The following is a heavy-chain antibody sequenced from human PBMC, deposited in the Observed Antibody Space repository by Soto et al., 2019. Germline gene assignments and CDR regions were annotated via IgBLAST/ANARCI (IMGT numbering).Heavy chain of an antibody. D-gene: IGHD1-20*01. CDR1: GFTFRDHY. J-gene: IGHJ4*02. CDR2: MSSSGATI. CDR3: ATVHNTSRSFDY. Sequence: PGGSLRLSCAGSGFTFRDHYMSWVRQAPGQGLEWVSYMSSSGATIYYADSVRGRFTISRDNAKNSLYLQMSNLRAEDTAVYYCATVHNTSRSFDYWGQGTLVTVSS. V-gene: IGHV3-11*01.